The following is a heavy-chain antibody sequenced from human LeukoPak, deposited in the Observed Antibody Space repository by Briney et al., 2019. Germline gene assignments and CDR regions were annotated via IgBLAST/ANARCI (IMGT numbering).Heavy chain of an antibody. Sequence: QSGGSLRLSCAASGFTVSSNYMSWVRQAPGKGLEWVAILSYDGSNKYYADSVKGRFTISRDNSKNTLYLQMNSLRAEDTALYYCARASLLWFGEPSNLLDYWGQGTLVTVSS. CDR1: GFTVSSNY. D-gene: IGHD3-10*01. V-gene: IGHV3-30-3*01. CDR2: LSYDGSNK. CDR3: ARASLLWFGEPSNLLDY. J-gene: IGHJ4*02.